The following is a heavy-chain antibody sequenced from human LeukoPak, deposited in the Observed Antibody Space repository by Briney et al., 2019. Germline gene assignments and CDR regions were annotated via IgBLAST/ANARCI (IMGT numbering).Heavy chain of an antibody. V-gene: IGHV3-66*01. D-gene: IGHD6-13*01. J-gene: IGHJ4*02. CDR3: ARGVAAAGIDY. Sequence: GGSLRLSCAASGFTVSSNYMSWVRQAPGKGLEWVSVIYSGGSTYYADSVKGRFTTSRDNSKNTLYLQMNSLRAEDTAVYYCARGVAAAGIDYWGQGTLVTVSS. CDR2: IYSGGST. CDR1: GFTVSSNY.